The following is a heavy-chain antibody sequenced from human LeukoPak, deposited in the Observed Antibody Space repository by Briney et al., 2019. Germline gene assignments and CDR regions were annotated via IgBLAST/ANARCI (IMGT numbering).Heavy chain of an antibody. Sequence: GGSLTLSCAVSGITLSNYGMSWVRQASGKGLEWIAGISDSGGSTSYADSVKGRFTISRDNPKNTLYLQMNSLRAEDTAVYFCAKRGVVIRVILVGFHKAAYYFDSWGQGALVTVSS. CDR1: GITLSNYG. D-gene: IGHD3-22*01. J-gene: IGHJ4*02. CDR3: AKRGVVIRVILVGFHKAAYYFDS. V-gene: IGHV3-23*01. CDR2: ISDSGGST.